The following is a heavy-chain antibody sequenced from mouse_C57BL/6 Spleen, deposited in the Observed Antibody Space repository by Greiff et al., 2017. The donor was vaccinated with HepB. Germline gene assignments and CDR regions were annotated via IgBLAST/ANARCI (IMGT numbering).Heavy chain of an antibody. Sequence: VQLKESGPELVKPGASVKIPCKASGYTFTDYNMDWVKQSHGKSLEWIGDINPNNGGTIYNQKFKGKATLTVDKSSSTAYMELRSLTSEDTAVYYCASSRLRRGAWFAYWGQGTLVTVSA. D-gene: IGHD2-4*01. V-gene: IGHV1-18*01. CDR1: GYTFTDYN. CDR2: INPNNGGT. J-gene: IGHJ3*01. CDR3: ASSRLRRGAWFAY.